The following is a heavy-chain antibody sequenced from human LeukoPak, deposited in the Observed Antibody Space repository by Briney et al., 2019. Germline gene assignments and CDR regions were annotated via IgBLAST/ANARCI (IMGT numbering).Heavy chain of an antibody. CDR2: INHSGST. J-gene: IGHJ5*02. V-gene: IGHV4-34*01. D-gene: IGHD2-21*02. CDR3: AREGPYCGGDCYSRNNWFDP. CDR1: GGSFSGYY. Sequence: SETLSLTCAVYGGSFSGYYWSWISQPPGKGLEWIGEINHSGSTNYNPSLKSRVTISVDTSKNQFSLKLSSVTAADTAVYYCAREGPYCGGDCYSRNNWFDPWGQGTLVTVSS.